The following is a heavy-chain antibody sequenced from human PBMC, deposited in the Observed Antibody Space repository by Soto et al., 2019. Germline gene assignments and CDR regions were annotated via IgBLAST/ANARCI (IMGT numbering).Heavy chain of an antibody. D-gene: IGHD6-6*01. CDR3: ARDIAARRGYYYYGMDV. V-gene: IGHV4-34*01. CDR2: INHSGST. Sequence: SETLSLTCAVYGGSFSGYYWSWIRQPPGKGLEWIGEINHSGSTNYNPSLKSRVTISVDTSKNQFSLKLSSVTAADTAVYYCARDIAARRGYYYYGMDVWGQGTTV. J-gene: IGHJ6*01. CDR1: GGSFSGYY.